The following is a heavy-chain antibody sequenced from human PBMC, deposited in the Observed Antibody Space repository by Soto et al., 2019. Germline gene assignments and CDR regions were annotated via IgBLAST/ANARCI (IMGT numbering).Heavy chain of an antibody. V-gene: IGHV3-53*01. CDR3: ARDRVESGYPEYFQH. D-gene: IGHD3-22*01. J-gene: IGHJ1*01. CDR1: GFTVSSNY. Sequence: EVHLVESGGGLIQPGGSPRLACAASGFTVSSNYMSWVRQAPGKGLEWVSVIYSGGSTYYADSVKGRFTISRDNSKNTLYLQMNSLRAEDTAVYYCARDRVESGYPEYFQHWGQGTLVTVSS. CDR2: IYSGGST.